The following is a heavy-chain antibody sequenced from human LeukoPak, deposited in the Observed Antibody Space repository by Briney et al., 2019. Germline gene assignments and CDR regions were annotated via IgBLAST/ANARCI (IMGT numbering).Heavy chain of an antibody. CDR3: ARDSGRREDY. CDR2: IDPDGSHQ. CDR1: GFTFSDYW. D-gene: IGHD2-15*01. V-gene: IGHV3-7*01. Sequence: GGSLKLSCVGSGFTFSDYWATWVRKAPGKGLEWVANIDPDGSHQYYVDSVKGRFTISKDNAKNSLYLQMNSLRAEDTAVYYCARDSGRREDYWGQGALVTVSS. J-gene: IGHJ4*02.